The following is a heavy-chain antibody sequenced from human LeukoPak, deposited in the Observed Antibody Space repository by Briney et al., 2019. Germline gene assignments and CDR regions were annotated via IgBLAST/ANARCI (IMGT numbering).Heavy chain of an antibody. Sequence: PSETLSLTCTVPVGSISSSSYYSGSISQPPGKGLEWIGSINHSGNTYYNPPLKSRLVISVDTSKNQFSLKLSSVAAADTAVYYCARQQPEHDYWGQGTLVTVSS. CDR1: VGSISSSSYY. CDR3: ARQQPEHDY. V-gene: IGHV4-39*01. J-gene: IGHJ4*02. D-gene: IGHD1-14*01. CDR2: INHSGNT.